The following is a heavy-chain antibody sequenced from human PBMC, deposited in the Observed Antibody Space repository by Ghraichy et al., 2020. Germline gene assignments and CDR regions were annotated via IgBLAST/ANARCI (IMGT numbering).Heavy chain of an antibody. J-gene: IGHJ4*02. V-gene: IGHV4-39*01. CDR2: IYYSGST. Sequence: SETLSLTCTVSGDSISSGRFFWGWIRQPPGKGLEWIGSIYYSGSTYYNPSLKSRVTISVDTSKNQLSLNLRSVTAADTAVYSCARQPAGTMRESAFDYWGQGTLVTVSS. D-gene: IGHD6-13*01. CDR3: ARQPAGTMRESAFDY. CDR1: GDSISSGRFF.